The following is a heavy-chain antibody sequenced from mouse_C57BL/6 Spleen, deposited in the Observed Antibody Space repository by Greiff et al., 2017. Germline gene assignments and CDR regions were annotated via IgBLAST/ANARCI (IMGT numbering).Heavy chain of an antibody. CDR3: ARQLAY. CDR2: ISSGGSYT. CDR1: GFTFSSYG. Sequence: EVKLMESGGDLVKPGGSLKLSCAASGFTFSSYGMSWVRQTPDKRLEWVATISSGGSYTYYPDSVKGRFTISRDNAKNTLYLQMSSLKSEDTAMYYCARQLAYWGQGTTLTVSS. V-gene: IGHV5-6*01. D-gene: IGHD6-1*01. J-gene: IGHJ2*01.